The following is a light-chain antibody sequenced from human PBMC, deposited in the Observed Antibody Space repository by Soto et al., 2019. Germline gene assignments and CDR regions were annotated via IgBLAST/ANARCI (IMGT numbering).Light chain of an antibody. Sequence: DIQMTQSHATLAASVGDSVTITCRASQSISRWLAWYQQKPGKAPKVLIYDASTLESGVPARFSGSGSGTEFTLTITGLQADDFATYFCQHYYAYSRAFGQGTKVEIK. CDR1: QSISRW. V-gene: IGKV1-5*01. CDR3: QHYYAYSRA. J-gene: IGKJ1*01. CDR2: DAS.